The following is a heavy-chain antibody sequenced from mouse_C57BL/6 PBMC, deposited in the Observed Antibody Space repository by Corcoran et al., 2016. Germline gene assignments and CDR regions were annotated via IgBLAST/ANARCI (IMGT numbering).Heavy chain of an antibody. CDR3: ARHGSSYPYYYAMDY. Sequence: QVQLKQSGAELVRPGASVKLSCKASGYTFTDYYINWVKQRPGQGLEWIARIYPGSGNTYYNEKFKGKATLTAEKSSSTAYMQLSSLTSEDSAVYFCARHGSSYPYYYAMDYWGQGTSVTVSS. CDR1: GYTFTDYY. D-gene: IGHD1-1*01. V-gene: IGHV1-76*01. J-gene: IGHJ4*01. CDR2: IYPGSGNT.